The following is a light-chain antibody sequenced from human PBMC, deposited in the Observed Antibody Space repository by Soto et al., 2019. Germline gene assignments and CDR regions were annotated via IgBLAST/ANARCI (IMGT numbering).Light chain of an antibody. CDR2: DAS. CDR1: QSVSSY. CDR3: RRRRTWAHT. J-gene: IGKJ4*01. V-gene: IGKV3-11*01. Sequence: EIVLTQSPATLSLSPGERATLSCRASQSVSSYLAWYQQKPGQAPRLLIYDASNRATGIPARFSGSGSGTDFTLTISSLEPEDVAVYYWRRRRTWAHTFGGGTKVEIK.